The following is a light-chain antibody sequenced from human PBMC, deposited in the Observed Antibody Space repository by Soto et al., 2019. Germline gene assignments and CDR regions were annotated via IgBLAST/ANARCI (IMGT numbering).Light chain of an antibody. CDR2: DTN. CDR1: TGAVTSGQY. CDR3: LVIYVAVAEV. J-gene: IGLJ1*01. Sequence: QAVVTQEPSLTVSPGVTVTLTCGSSTGAVTSGQYPHQYQQKPGQAPRTIIYDTNIKHPWTPARFSGSLLGGKAALTLSCAQSEDEADYYCLVIYVAVAEVFGTGTKVAVL. V-gene: IGLV7-46*01.